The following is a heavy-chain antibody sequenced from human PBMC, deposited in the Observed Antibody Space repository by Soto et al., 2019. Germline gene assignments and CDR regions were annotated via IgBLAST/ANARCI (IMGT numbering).Heavy chain of an antibody. D-gene: IGHD5-12*01. CDR3: ARENEMDIVATMVFDY. CDR2: TYYRSKWYN. V-gene: IGHV6-1*01. Sequence: SQTLSLTCVISGDSVSSNSAAWNWIRQSPSRGLEWLGRTYYRSKWYNDYAVSVKSRITINPDTSKNQFSLQLNSVTPEDTAVYYCARENEMDIVATMVFDYWGQGTLVTVSS. CDR1: GDSVSSNSAA. J-gene: IGHJ4*02.